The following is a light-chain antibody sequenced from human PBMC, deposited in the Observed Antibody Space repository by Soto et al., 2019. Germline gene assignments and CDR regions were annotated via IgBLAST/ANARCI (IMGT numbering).Light chain of an antibody. CDR2: GAS. J-gene: IGKJ4*01. V-gene: IGKV3-15*01. Sequence: EIVMTQSPATLSVSPGERATLSCRASQSVSSNLAWYQQKPGQAPRLLIYGASTRATGIPARFSGSRSGTEFTLTISSLQSEDFAVYYCQQYNNWPALTFGGGIKVEIK. CDR3: QQYNNWPALT. CDR1: QSVSSN.